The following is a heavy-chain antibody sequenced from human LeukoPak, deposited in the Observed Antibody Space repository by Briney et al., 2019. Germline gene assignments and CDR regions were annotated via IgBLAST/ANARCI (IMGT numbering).Heavy chain of an antibody. CDR2: IHHSGST. D-gene: IGHD5-12*01. Sequence: PSGTLSLTCAVSGGSISGSNWWSWVRQPPGKGLEWIGEIHHSGSTNYNPSLKSRVTISVDKSKNQFSLKLSSVTAADTAVYYCARVPFGGYDLDYWGQGTLVTVSS. CDR3: ARVPFGGYDLDY. J-gene: IGHJ4*02. CDR1: GGSISGSNW. V-gene: IGHV4-4*02.